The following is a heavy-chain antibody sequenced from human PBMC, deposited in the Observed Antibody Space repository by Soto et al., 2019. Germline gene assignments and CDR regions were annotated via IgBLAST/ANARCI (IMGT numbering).Heavy chain of an antibody. J-gene: IGHJ4*02. Sequence: GGSLRLSCAAYGFTFSDYYMSWIRQAPGKGLEWVSYISSSGSTIYYADSVKGRFTISRDNAKNSLYLQMNSLRAEDTAVYYCARGPRYCTNGVCYTGGIDYWGQGTLVTVSS. CDR1: GFTFSDYY. CDR2: ISSSGSTI. D-gene: IGHD2-8*01. CDR3: ARGPRYCTNGVCYTGGIDY. V-gene: IGHV3-11*01.